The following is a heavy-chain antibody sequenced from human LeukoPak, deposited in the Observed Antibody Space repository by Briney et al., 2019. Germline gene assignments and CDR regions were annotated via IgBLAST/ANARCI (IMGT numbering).Heavy chain of an antibody. CDR2: ISWNSGSI. J-gene: IGHJ6*03. CDR1: GFTFDDYA. V-gene: IGHV3-9*01. Sequence: SLRLSCAASGFTFDDYAMHWVRQAPGKGLEWVSGISWNSGSIGYADSVKGRFTISRDNAKNSLYLQMNSLRAEDTAVYYCAKDGGEYYDILTGYYPRLYYMDVWGKGTTVTISS. CDR3: AKDGGEYYDILTGYYPRLYYMDV. D-gene: IGHD3-9*01.